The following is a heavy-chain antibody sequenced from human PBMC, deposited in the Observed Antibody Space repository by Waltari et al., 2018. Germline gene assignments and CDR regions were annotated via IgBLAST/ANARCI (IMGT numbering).Heavy chain of an antibody. CDR3: AKENGALNYYYGMDV. V-gene: IGHV3-9*01. CDR2: ISWNSGSI. Sequence: EVQLVESGGGLVQPGRSLRLSCAASGFTFDDYAMHWVRQAPGKGLEWVSGISWNSGSIGYADSVKGRFTISRDNAKNSLYLQMNSLRAEDTALYYCAKENGALNYYYGMDVWGQGTTVTVSS. CDR1: GFTFDDYA. J-gene: IGHJ6*02. D-gene: IGHD4-17*01.